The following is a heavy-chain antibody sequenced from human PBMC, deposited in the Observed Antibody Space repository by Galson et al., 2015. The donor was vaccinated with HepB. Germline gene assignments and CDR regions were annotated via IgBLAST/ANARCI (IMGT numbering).Heavy chain of an antibody. V-gene: IGHV4-30-4*07. CDR3: ARGIRGYYYGSGSHPLPYDY. Sequence: TLSLTCAVSGGSISSGGYSRTWIRQPPGKGLEWIGYIYYSGSTYYNPSLKSRVSLSVATSKNQITLNLSSVTAADTAVYYCARGIRGYYYGSGSHPLPYDYWGQGTLVTVSS. CDR1: GGSISSGGYS. CDR2: IYYSGST. J-gene: IGHJ4*02. D-gene: IGHD3-10*01.